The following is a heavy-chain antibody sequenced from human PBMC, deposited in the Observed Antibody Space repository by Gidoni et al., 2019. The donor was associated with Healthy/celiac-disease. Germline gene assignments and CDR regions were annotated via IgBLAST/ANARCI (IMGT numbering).Heavy chain of an antibody. D-gene: IGHD2-2*01. CDR2: IRSKANSYAT. J-gene: IGHJ6*02. CDR3: TTSRYCSSTSCRKYYYYGMDV. V-gene: IGHV3-73*02. Sequence: EVQMVESGGGLVQPGGSLNLACAAAGLHFSGSAMHWVRQASGKGLEWVGRIRSKANSYATAYAASVKGRFTITRDDSKNTAYLQMNSLKTEDTAVYYCTTSRYCSSTSCRKYYYYGMDVWGQGTTVTVSS. CDR1: GLHFSGSA.